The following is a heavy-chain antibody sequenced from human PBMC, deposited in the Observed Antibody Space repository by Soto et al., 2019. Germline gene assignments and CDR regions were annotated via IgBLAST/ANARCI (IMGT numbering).Heavy chain of an antibody. CDR1: GYTFTGYG. CDR2: ISAYNGNT. J-gene: IGHJ5*02. V-gene: IGHV1-18*04. D-gene: IGHD3-3*01. Sequence: QVQLVQSGAEVKKPGASVKVSCKASGYTFTGYGISWVRQAPGQGLEWMGWISAYNGNTNYAQKLQGRVTMTTDTSTSTAYMELRSLRSDDTAVYYCARDPTIFGAEGGFDPWGQGTLVTVSS. CDR3: ARDPTIFGAEGGFDP.